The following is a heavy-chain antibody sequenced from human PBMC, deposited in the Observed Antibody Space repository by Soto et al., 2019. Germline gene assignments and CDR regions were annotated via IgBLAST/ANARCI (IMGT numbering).Heavy chain of an antibody. Sequence: SLRLSCAASGFSVSSNSMSWVRQAPGKGLEWVSVIHSDVTTYYADSVKGRFIISRDNSKDTLYLQVNRLRAEDTAVYYCARELSGSWYNWFDPWGQGTLVTVSS. D-gene: IGHD5-12*01. V-gene: IGHV3-53*01. CDR1: GFSVSSNS. J-gene: IGHJ5*02. CDR2: IHSDVTT. CDR3: ARELSGSWYNWFDP.